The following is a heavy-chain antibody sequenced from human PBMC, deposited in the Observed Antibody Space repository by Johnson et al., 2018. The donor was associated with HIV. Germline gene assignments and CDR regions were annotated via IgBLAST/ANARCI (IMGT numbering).Heavy chain of an antibody. D-gene: IGHD6-13*01. CDR2: ISGNGGST. CDR3: ARGGYSNFYFDAFDI. J-gene: IGHJ3*02. V-gene: IGHV3-64*01. CDR1: GFTFSSYA. Sequence: VQLVESGGGLVQPGGSLRLSCAASGFTFSSYAMHWVRQAPGKGLEYVSGISGNGGSTYYANSVKGRFTISRDNSKNTLYVQMGSLRAEDMAVYYCARGGYSNFYFDAFDIWGQGTMVTVSS.